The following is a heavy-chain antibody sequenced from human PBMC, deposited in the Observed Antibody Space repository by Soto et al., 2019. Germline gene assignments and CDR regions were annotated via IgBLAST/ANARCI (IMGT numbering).Heavy chain of an antibody. V-gene: IGHV3-30*18. CDR2: LSYDGSNK. J-gene: IGHJ4*02. CDR1: GFMFSSYG. D-gene: IGHD6-19*01. CDR3: AKGLYASGWSFLDY. Sequence: QVQLVESGGGVVQPGRSLRLSCAASGFMFSSYGMHWVRQAPGKGLEWVALLSYDGSNKYYADSVEGRFTISRDNSKNTLYLQMNSLRAEDTAVYYCAKGLYASGWSFLDYWGQGTLVTVSS.